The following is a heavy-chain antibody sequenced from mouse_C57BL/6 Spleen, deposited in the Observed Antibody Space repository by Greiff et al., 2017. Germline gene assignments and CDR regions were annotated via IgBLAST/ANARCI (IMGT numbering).Heavy chain of an antibody. Sequence: VQLKESGPGLVKPSQSLSLTCSVTGYSITSGYYWNWIRQFPGNKLEWMGYISYDGSNNYNPSLKNRISITRDTSKNQFFLKLNSVTTEDTATYYCARSDYDYLFAYWGQGTLVTVSA. V-gene: IGHV3-6*01. CDR2: ISYDGSN. CDR3: ARSDYDYLFAY. J-gene: IGHJ3*01. CDR1: GYSITSGYY. D-gene: IGHD2-4*01.